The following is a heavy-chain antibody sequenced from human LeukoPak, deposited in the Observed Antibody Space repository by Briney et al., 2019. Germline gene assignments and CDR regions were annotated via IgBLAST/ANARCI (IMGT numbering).Heavy chain of an antibody. CDR3: ASTSGSGWYFDY. V-gene: IGHV4-59*01. CDR2: IYYSGST. J-gene: IGHJ4*02. D-gene: IGHD6-19*01. CDR1: GGSFSDYY. Sequence: PSETLSLTCAVYGGSFSDYYWSWIRQPPGKGLEWIGYIYYSGSTNYNPSLKSRVTISVDTSKNQFSLKLSSVTAADTAVYYCASTSGSGWYFDYWGQGTLVTVSS.